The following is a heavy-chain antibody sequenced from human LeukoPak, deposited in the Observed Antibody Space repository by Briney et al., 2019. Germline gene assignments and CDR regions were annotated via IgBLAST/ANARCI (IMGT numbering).Heavy chain of an antibody. V-gene: IGHV1-69*13. Sequence: SVKVSCKASGGTFSSYAISWVRQAPGQGFEWMGGIIPIFGTANYAQKFQGRVTITADESTSTAYMELSSLRSEDTAVYYCAISGYSSGWTGDYWGQGTLVTVSS. CDR1: GGTFSSYA. J-gene: IGHJ4*02. CDR2: IIPIFGTA. CDR3: AISGYSSGWTGDY. D-gene: IGHD6-19*01.